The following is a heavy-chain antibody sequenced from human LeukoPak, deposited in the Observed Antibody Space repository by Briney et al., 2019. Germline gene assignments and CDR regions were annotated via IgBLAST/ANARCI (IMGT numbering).Heavy chain of an antibody. CDR1: GGSISSYY. Sequence: SETLSLTCTVSGGSISSYYWSWIRQPPGKGLEWIGYIYYSGSTNYNPSLKSRVTISVDTSKNQFSLKLSSVTAADTAVYYCARAGPRPPSYDSSGYSDYWGQGTLVTVSS. V-gene: IGHV4-59*01. D-gene: IGHD3-22*01. CDR2: IYYSGST. CDR3: ARAGPRPPSYDSSGYSDY. J-gene: IGHJ4*02.